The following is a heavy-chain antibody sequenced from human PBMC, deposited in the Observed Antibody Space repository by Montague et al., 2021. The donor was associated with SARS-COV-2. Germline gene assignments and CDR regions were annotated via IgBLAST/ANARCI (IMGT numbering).Heavy chain of an antibody. Sequence: SETLSLTCTVSGGSVSSGSYYWSWIQQPPGKGLEWIGYIYYRGSTNYNPSLETRVTISVDPSKNQFSLKLSSVTAADTAVYYCAREDRWNWFDPWGQGTLVIVSS. J-gene: IGHJ5*02. V-gene: IGHV4-61*01. D-gene: IGHD5-24*01. CDR2: IYYRGST. CDR1: GGSVSSGSYY. CDR3: AREDRWNWFDP.